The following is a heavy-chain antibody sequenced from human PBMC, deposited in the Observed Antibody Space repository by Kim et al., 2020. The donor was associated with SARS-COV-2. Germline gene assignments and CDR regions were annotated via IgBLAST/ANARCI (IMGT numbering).Heavy chain of an antibody. CDR1: GYTFTSYA. V-gene: IGHV7-4-1*02. CDR3: ARDHGASGSRWEFDY. Sequence: ASVKVSCKASGYTFTSYAMNWVRQAPGQGIEWMGWINTNTGNQTYAQGFTGRFVFSLDTSVSTAYLQISSLKAEDTAVYYCARDHGASGSRWEFDYWGQGTLVTVSS. J-gene: IGHJ4*02. CDR2: INTNTGNQ. D-gene: IGHD1-26*01.